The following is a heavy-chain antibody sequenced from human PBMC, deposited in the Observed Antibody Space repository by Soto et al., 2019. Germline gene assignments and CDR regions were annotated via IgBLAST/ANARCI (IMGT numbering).Heavy chain of an antibody. CDR2: IHYSGTT. CDR1: GGSISSGGSY. CDR3: ARDRDSYGFHDY. D-gene: IGHD5-18*01. J-gene: IGHJ4*02. V-gene: IGHV4-31*03. Sequence: QVQLQESGPRLVKSSQTLSVTCTVSGGSISSGGSYWSWIRQHPGKGLEWIGYIHYSGTTYYNPSLKSRVTISIDTSKKQFSLKLSSVTAADTAVYYCARDRDSYGFHDYWGQGTLVTVSS.